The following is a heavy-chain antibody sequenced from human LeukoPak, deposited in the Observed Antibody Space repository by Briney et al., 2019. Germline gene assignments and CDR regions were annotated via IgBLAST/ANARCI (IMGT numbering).Heavy chain of an antibody. Sequence: PGGSLRLSCAASRFTFSSYAMHWVRQAPGKGLQYVSAICSEGGSTYYADSVKGRFTISRDNSKNTLYLQMGSLRVDDMAVYYCARRYCSSTSCSPLDYWGQGTLVTVSS. D-gene: IGHD2-2*01. CDR2: ICSEGGST. V-gene: IGHV3-64*02. CDR3: ARRYCSSTSCSPLDY. J-gene: IGHJ4*02. CDR1: RFTFSSYA.